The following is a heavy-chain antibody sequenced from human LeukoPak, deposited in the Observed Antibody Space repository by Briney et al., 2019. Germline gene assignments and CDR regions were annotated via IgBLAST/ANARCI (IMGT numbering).Heavy chain of an antibody. CDR3: ARDGEYCTNGVCYRHLFDY. D-gene: IGHD2-8*01. V-gene: IGHV4-61*02. CDR1: GGSLSSGRYF. J-gene: IGHJ4*02. CDR2: MYTWGSI. Sequence: PSDTLSLTCTDSGGSLSSGRYFWRWLRQPAGRGVEWVGRMYTWGSINYNPPLKSRVTISVDPSQKKFSLKLSSVTAADTAVYYCARDGEYCTNGVCYRHLFDYWGQGTLVTVSS.